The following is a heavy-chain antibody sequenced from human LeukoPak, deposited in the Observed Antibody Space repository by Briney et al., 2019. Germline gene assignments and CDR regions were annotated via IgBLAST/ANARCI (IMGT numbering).Heavy chain of an antibody. D-gene: IGHD2/OR15-2a*01. Sequence: GGSLRLSCVASGFTFSNYGMNWVRQAPGKGLEWVSYMSSSSNTRYYADSVKGRFTISRDNAKNSLYLQMNSLRDEDTAVYYCARGTGTNVLRPFDYWGQGTLVNVSS. CDR2: MSSSSNTR. J-gene: IGHJ4*02. CDR3: ARGTGTNVLRPFDY. V-gene: IGHV3-48*02. CDR1: GFTFSNYG.